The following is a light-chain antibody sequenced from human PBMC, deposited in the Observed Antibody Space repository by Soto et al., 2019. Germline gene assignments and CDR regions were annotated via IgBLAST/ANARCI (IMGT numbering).Light chain of an antibody. V-gene: IGKV1-27*01. Sequence: DVQLTQSPSFMSLSAGDRVTITCRASQGISNSLAWYQQKPGKAPKLLIYSASTLHSGVPSRFSGSGSGTDFTLTINSLQPEDVATYFCQKYDSVPWSFGQGTRVEI. J-gene: IGKJ1*01. CDR3: QKYDSVPWS. CDR1: QGISNS. CDR2: SAS.